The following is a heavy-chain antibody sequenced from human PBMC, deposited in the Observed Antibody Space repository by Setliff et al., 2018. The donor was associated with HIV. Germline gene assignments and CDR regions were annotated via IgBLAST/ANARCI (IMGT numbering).Heavy chain of an antibody. CDR1: GFTFSGYA. V-gene: IGHV3-30*09. Sequence: GGSLRLSCAASGFTFSGYAMNWVRQAPGKGLEWVAVISYDERQKYYGDSVRGRFAISRDNSKNTLYLQMNTLRVEDTAVYFCAREGYASGGIGDFDYWGQGALVTVSS. D-gene: IGHD3-10*01. CDR2: ISYDERQK. J-gene: IGHJ4*02. CDR3: AREGYASGGIGDFDY.